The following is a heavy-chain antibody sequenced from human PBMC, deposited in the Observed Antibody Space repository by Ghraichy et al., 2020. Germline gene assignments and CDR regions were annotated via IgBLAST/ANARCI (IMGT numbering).Heavy chain of an antibody. CDR2: ISSNGGST. CDR1: GFTFSSYA. Sequence: WGSLRLSCAASGFTFSSYAMHWVRQAPGKGLEYVSAISSNGGSTYYANSVKGRFTISRDNSKNTLYLQMGSLRAEDMAVYYCARDYDFWSGYDYWGQGTLVTVSS. CDR3: ARDYDFWSGYDY. D-gene: IGHD3-3*01. V-gene: IGHV3-64*01. J-gene: IGHJ4*02.